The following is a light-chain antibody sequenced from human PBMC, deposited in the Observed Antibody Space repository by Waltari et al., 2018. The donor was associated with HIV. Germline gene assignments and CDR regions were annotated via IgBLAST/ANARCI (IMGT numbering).Light chain of an antibody. J-gene: IGLJ2*01. CDR3: SAWDRSLSAVV. CDR1: SDNVGNPG. Sequence: QAGLTQPPSVSKGLRQTATLTCPGNSDNVGNPGATWLQQHQGHPPKLLFYRDNKRPSGISERFSASRSGNTASLTITGLQPEDEADYICSAWDRSLSAVVFGGGTTLIVL. CDR2: RDN. V-gene: IGLV10-54*04.